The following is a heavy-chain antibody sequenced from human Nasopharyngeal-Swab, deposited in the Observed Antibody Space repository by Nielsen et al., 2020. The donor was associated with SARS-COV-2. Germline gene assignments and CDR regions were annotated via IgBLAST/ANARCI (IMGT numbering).Heavy chain of an antibody. CDR3: AKVRFSMYFFDMDV. CDR2: SASDDNT. J-gene: IGHJ6*03. D-gene: IGHD3-3*01. V-gene: IGHV3-23*01. CDR1: GYTFSSYA. Sequence: GALKISCAASGYTFSSYAMNWVRQAPGKGLEWVSTSASDDNTFYADSVKGRFTISRDKSKSTVHLQMNSLRAEDTAVYFCAKVRFSMYFFDMDVWGQGTTVTVSS.